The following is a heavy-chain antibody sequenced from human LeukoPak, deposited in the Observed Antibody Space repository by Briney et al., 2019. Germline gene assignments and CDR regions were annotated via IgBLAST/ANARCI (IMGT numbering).Heavy chain of an antibody. CDR3: ARGNYYDSRYYPSFDY. J-gene: IGHJ4*02. CDR2: IYPGDSQT. CDR1: GYSFTSYW. Sequence: GESLQISCKGSGYSFTSYWIGWVRQMPGKGLEWMGIIYPGDSQTRYSPSFQGQVAISVDKSISTAYLQWSSLKASDTAMYYCARGNYYDSRYYPSFDYWGQGTLVTVSS. V-gene: IGHV5-51*01. D-gene: IGHD3-22*01.